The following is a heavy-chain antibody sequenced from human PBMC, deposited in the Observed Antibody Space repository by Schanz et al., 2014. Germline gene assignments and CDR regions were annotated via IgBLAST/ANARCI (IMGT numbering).Heavy chain of an antibody. CDR2: INVGNGNM. CDR3: ARGPLGTSP. D-gene: IGHD5-12*01. V-gene: IGHV1-3*01. Sequence: QVQLVQSGAEVKKPGASVKVSCKASGYTFTSYSIHWVRQAPGQGLEWMGWINVGNGNMKYSQKFQGRVTITRDTSASTAYMELSSLKSEGTAVYCCARGPLGTSPWGQGTLVTVSS. J-gene: IGHJ5*02. CDR1: GYTFTSYS.